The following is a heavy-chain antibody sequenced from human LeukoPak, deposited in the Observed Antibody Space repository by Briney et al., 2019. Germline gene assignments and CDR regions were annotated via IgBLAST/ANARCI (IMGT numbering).Heavy chain of an antibody. D-gene: IGHD2-8*01. CDR3: ARLRAVYD. CDR2: ISYDGGKE. Sequence: GGSLRLSCAASGFTFRSYAMHWVRQAPGKGLEWVAVISYDGGKEYYADSVKGRFTISRDNSKNTLYLQMSSLRAEDTAVYYCARLRAVYDWGQGTLVTVSS. V-gene: IGHV3-30*15. J-gene: IGHJ4*02. CDR1: GFTFRSYA.